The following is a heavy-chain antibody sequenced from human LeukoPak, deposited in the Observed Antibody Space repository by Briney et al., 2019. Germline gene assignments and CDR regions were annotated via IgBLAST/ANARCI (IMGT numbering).Heavy chain of an antibody. Sequence: GGSLRLSCAASGFTFSSYWMSWVRQAPGKGLEWVANIKQDGSEKYYVDSVKGRFTISRDNAKNSLYLQMNSLRAEDTAVYYCARGGYYDSSGYGDYWGQGTLVTVSS. V-gene: IGHV3-7*01. D-gene: IGHD3-22*01. CDR1: GFTFSSYW. J-gene: IGHJ4*02. CDR3: ARGGYYDSSGYGDY. CDR2: IKQDGSEK.